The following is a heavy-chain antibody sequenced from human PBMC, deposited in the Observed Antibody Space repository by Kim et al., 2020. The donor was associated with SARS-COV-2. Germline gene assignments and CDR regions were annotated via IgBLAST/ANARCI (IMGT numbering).Heavy chain of an antibody. V-gene: IGHV4-38-2*02. CDR1: GYSISSGYY. D-gene: IGHD1-26*01. Sequence: SETLSLTCTVSGYSISSGYYWGWIRQPPGKGLEWIGSIYHSGSTYYNPSLKSRVTISVDTSKNQFSLKLSSVTAADTAVYYCARDHRRWDRPTDYWGQGTLVTVSS. J-gene: IGHJ4*02. CDR2: IYHSGST. CDR3: ARDHRRWDRPTDY.